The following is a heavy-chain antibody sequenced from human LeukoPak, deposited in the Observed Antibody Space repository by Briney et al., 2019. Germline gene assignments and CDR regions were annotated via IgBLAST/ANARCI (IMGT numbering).Heavy chain of an antibody. J-gene: IGHJ4*02. Sequence: ASVKVSCKASGYTFTSYGISWVRQAPGQGLEWMGWISTYNGNTRVTMTTDTSTSTAYMELRSLRSDDTAVYYCARQRGTSFDYWGQGTLVTVSS. CDR1: GYTFTSYG. CDR2: ISTYNGNT. CDR3: ARQRGTSFDY. V-gene: IGHV1-18*01. D-gene: IGHD2-2*01.